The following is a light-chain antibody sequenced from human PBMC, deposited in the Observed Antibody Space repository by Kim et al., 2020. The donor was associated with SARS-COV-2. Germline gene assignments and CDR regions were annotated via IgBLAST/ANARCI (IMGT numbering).Light chain of an antibody. Sequence: DIQMTQSPSSLSASGGERVTITCQASQTISSYLNWYQQKPGKVPERLIHAASSLQSGVPSRFSGSGSGTDFTLTISSLQPEDFATYYCQQSYTIPLTFGGGTKVDIK. V-gene: IGKV1-39*01. CDR1: QTISSY. CDR3: QQSYTIPLT. CDR2: AAS. J-gene: IGKJ4*01.